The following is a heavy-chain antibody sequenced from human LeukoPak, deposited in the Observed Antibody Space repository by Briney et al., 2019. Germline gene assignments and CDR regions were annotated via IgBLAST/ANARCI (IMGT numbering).Heavy chain of an antibody. Sequence: GGSLRLSCAVSGFTFSAYGMHWVRQAPGKGLEWVAVIGYDGSKEYYLDAVKGRFTITRDHSKNTLFLQMNSLRVDDTAVYYCARDWNGSPAYDTFDFWGQGTMVTVSS. CDR1: GFTFSAYG. V-gene: IGHV3-33*01. J-gene: IGHJ3*01. CDR3: ARDWNGSPAYDTFDF. CDR2: IGYDGSKE. D-gene: IGHD1-26*01.